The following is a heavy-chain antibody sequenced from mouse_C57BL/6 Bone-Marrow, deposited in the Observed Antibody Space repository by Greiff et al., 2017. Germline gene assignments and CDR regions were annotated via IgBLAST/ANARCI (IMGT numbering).Heavy chain of an antibody. V-gene: IGHV5-2*01. D-gene: IGHD2-2*01. CDR1: EYEFPSHD. CDR3: ARGVWLRRAY. Sequence: DVHLVESGGGLVQPGESLKLSCESNEYEFPSHDMSWVRKTPEKRLELVAAINSDGGSTYYPDTMERRFIISRDNTKKTLYLQMSSLRSEDTAWYYWARGVWLRRAYWGQGTTLTVSS. CDR2: INSDGGST. J-gene: IGHJ2*01.